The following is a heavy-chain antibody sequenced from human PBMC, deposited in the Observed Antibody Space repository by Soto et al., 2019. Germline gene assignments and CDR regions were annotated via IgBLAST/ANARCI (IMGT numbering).Heavy chain of an antibody. D-gene: IGHD6-19*01. V-gene: IGHV1-69*02. CDR3: AAVHPYSSGPDDAFDI. J-gene: IGHJ3*02. CDR1: GGTFSSYT. Sequence: SVKVSCKASGGTFSSYTMSWVRQAPGQGLEWMGRIIPILGIANYAQKFQGRVTITADKSTSTAYMELSSLRSEDTAVYYCAAVHPYSSGPDDAFDIWGQGTMVTVSS. CDR2: IIPILGIA.